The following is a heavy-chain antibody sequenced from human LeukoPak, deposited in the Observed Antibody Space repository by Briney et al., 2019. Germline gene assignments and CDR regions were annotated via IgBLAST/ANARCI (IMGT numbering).Heavy chain of an antibody. D-gene: IGHD5-18*01. CDR1: GFTFSSYG. J-gene: IGHJ4*02. CDR2: IWYDGSNK. V-gene: IGHV3-33*01. CDR3: ARDKDTAMVYYFDY. Sequence: GRSLRLSCAASGFTFSSYGMHWVRQAPGKGLEWVAVIWYDGSNKYYADSVKGRFTISRDNSKNTLYLQMSSLRAEDTAVYYCARDKDTAMVYYFDYWGQGTLVTVSS.